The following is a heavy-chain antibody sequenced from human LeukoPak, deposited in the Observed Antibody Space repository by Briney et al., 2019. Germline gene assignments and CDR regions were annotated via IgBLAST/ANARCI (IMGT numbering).Heavy chain of an antibody. CDR1: GFTFSSYA. CDR3: AKGETAAY. CDR2: ISGSGSGT. J-gene: IGHJ4*02. V-gene: IGHV3-23*01. D-gene: IGHD6-13*01. Sequence: QPGGSLRLSCAASGFTFSSYAMSWVRQAPGEGLQWVSGISGSGSGTYYADSVKGRFTISRDNSKNTLYLQMNSLRAEDTAVYYCAKGETAAYWGQGTLVTVSS.